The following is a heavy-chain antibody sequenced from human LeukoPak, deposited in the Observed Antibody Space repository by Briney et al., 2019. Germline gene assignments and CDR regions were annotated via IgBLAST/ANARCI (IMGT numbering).Heavy chain of an antibody. V-gene: IGHV4-34*01. CDR2: INHSGST. CDR3: ARVGVIVAWNYYMDV. Sequence: PSETLSLTCAVYGGSFSGYYWSWIRQPLGKGLEWIGEINHSGSTNYNPSLKSRVTISVDTSKNQFSLKLSSVTAADTAVYYCARVGVIVAWNYYMDVWGKGTTVTVSS. D-gene: IGHD2-21*01. CDR1: GGSFSGYY. J-gene: IGHJ6*03.